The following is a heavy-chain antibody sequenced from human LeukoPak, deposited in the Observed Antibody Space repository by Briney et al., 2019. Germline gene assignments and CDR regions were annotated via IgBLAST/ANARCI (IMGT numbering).Heavy chain of an antibody. J-gene: IGHJ4*02. Sequence: GASVKVSCKASGYTFTSYGISWVRQAPGQGLERMGWISAYNGNTNYAQKLQGRVTMTTDTSTSTAYMELRSLRSDDTAVYYCARGSKSYYDFWSGYYDDVFDYWGQGTLVTVSS. D-gene: IGHD3-3*01. CDR1: GYTFTSYG. V-gene: IGHV1-18*01. CDR3: ARGSKSYYDFWSGYYDDVFDY. CDR2: ISAYNGNT.